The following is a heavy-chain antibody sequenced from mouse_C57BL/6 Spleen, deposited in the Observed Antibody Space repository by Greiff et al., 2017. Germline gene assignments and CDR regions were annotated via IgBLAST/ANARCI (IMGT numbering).Heavy chain of an antibody. Sequence: QVQLQQPGAELVRPGSSVKLSCKASGYTFTSYWMDWVKQRPGQGLEWIGNIYPSDSETHYNQKFKDKATLTVDKSSSTAYMQLSSLTSEDSAVYDCARSWYFDVWGTGTTVTVSS. CDR2: IYPSDSET. CDR1: GYTFTSYW. V-gene: IGHV1-61*01. CDR3: ARSWYFDV. J-gene: IGHJ1*03.